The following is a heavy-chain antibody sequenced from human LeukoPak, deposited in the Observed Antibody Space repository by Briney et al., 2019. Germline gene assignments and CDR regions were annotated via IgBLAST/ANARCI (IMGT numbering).Heavy chain of an antibody. V-gene: IGHV3-21*01. D-gene: IGHD3-3*01. J-gene: IGHJ2*01. CDR2: ISSSSRYI. Sequence: GGSLRLSCAASGFTFSTYTINWVRQAPGKGLEWVSSISSSSRYIYSADSVKGRFAISRDNAKNSLFLHMNSLRADDTAVYYCARDGVTVSSSPSYWYFDLWGRGTLVTVSS. CDR3: ARDGVTVSSSPSYWYFDL. CDR1: GFTFSTYT.